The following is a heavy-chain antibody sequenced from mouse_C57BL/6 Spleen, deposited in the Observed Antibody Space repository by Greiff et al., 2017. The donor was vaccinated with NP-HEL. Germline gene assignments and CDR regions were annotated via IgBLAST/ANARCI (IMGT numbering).Heavy chain of an antibody. J-gene: IGHJ2*01. CDR2: ISSGSSTI. CDR3: ARSTGYYFDY. D-gene: IGHD4-1*02. Sequence: EVMLVESGGGLVKPGGSLKLSCAASGFTFSDYGMHWVRQAPEKGLEWVAYISSGSSTIYYADTVKGRFTISRDNAKNTLFLQMTSLRSEDTAMYYCARSTGYYFDYWGQGTTLTVSS. V-gene: IGHV5-17*01. CDR1: GFTFSDYG.